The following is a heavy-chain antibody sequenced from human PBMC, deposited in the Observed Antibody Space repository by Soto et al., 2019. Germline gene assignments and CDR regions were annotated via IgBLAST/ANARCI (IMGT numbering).Heavy chain of an antibody. D-gene: IGHD6-19*01. CDR3: AKDLRVTVAGTSPADY. Sequence: GGSLRLSCAASGFTFSSYAMSWVRQAPGKGLEWVSAISGSGGSTYYADSVKGRFTISRDNSKNTLYLQMNSLRAEDTAVYYCAKDLRVTVAGTSPADYWGQGTLVTVSS. J-gene: IGHJ4*02. CDR1: GFTFSSYA. CDR2: ISGSGGST. V-gene: IGHV3-23*01.